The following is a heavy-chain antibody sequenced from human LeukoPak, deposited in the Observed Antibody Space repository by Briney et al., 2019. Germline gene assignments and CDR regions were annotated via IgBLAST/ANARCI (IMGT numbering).Heavy chain of an antibody. CDR3: AREPYSSGWYFSYYFDY. CDR2: ISYDGSNK. J-gene: IGHJ4*02. V-gene: IGHV3-30-3*01. Sequence: GGSLRPSCAASGFTFSNYAMHWVRQAPGKGLEWVAVISYDGSNKYYADSVKGRFTISRDNSKNTLYLQMNSLRAEDTAVYYCAREPYSSGWYFSYYFDYWGQGTLVTVSS. CDR1: GFTFSNYA. D-gene: IGHD6-19*01.